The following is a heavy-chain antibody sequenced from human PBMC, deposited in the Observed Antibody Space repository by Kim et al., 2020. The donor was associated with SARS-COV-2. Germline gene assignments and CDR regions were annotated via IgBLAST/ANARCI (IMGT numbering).Heavy chain of an antibody. CDR2: ISYDGSNK. J-gene: IGHJ6*01. CDR1: GFTFSSYG. V-gene: IGHV3-30*18. CDR3: AKDLYTAAAGNIYYYGM. D-gene: IGHD6-13*01. Sequence: GGSLRLSCAASGFTFSSYGMHWVRQAPGKGLEWVAVISYDGSNKYYADSVKGRFTISRDNSKNTLYLQMNSLRAEDTAVYYCAKDLYTAAAGNIYYYGM.